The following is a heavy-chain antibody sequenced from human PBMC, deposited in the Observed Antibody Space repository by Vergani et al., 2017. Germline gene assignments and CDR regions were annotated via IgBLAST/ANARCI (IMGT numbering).Heavy chain of an antibody. CDR3: ARVNTETNGHLSYYYYMGV. V-gene: IGHV4-34*01. CDR2: SDHTGRP. J-gene: IGHJ6*03. D-gene: IGHD4-11*01. Sequence: QVQLQQWGGGLLKPLETLSLTCVVNGGSFTSYHWTWIRESPGDGREWVGDSDHTGRPDYNPSLKSRLTMSVDQSRNQFSLTLNSVTATDTAIYFCARVNTETNGHLSYYYYMGVWGQGTAVTVS. CDR1: GGSFTSYH.